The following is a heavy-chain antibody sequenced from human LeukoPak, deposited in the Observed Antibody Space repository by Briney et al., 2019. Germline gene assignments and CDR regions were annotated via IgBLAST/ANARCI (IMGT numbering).Heavy chain of an antibody. CDR1: GGSISSGGYY. CDR2: IYYSGST. Sequence: PSQTLSLTCTVSGGSISSGGYYWSWIRQHPGKGLEWIGYIYYSGSTYYNPSLKSRVTISVDTSKNQFSLKLSSVTAADTAVYYCARVATQEGYCSSTSCYSPKGGHFDYWGQGTLVTVSS. D-gene: IGHD2-2*01. CDR3: ARVATQEGYCSSTSCYSPKGGHFDY. J-gene: IGHJ4*02. V-gene: IGHV4-31*03.